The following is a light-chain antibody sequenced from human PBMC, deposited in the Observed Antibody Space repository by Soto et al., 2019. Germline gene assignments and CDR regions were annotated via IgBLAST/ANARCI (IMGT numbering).Light chain of an antibody. Sequence: DVQMTQSPSSLSASVGDRVTITCRASQGINSWLAWSQQKPEKAPKSLIYAASSLQTGAPSRFSGSGSGTDCSLTISNPQPEDSATYSCQQSNVYPLTFGGGTEVEIK. CDR1: QGINSW. J-gene: IGKJ4*01. V-gene: IGKV1D-16*01. CDR2: AAS. CDR3: QQSNVYPLT.